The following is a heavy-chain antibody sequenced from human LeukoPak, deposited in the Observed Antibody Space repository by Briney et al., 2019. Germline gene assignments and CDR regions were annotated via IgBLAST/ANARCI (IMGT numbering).Heavy chain of an antibody. CDR3: ARETGGGDSYGV. V-gene: IGHV4-4*02. CDR2: ISHSGST. Sequence: SGTLSLTCAVSGDSISSANWWSWVRQPPGKGLEWIAEISHSGSTYYNPSLKSRASISLDTSKNQFSLKLSSMTPADTAVYYCARETGGGDSYGVWGQGTLLTVSS. J-gene: IGHJ4*02. CDR1: GDSISSANW. D-gene: IGHD5-18*01.